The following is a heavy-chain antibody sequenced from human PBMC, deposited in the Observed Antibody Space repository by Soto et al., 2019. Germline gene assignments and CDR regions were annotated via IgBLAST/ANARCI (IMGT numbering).Heavy chain of an antibody. J-gene: IGHJ1*01. CDR2: IKSRRDGGAI. D-gene: IGHD2-15*01. Sequence: EVHLVESGGGLVEPGGSLRLTCAVSGAPLSDHWMSLVRQALGKGLDWVARIKSRRDGGAIEYAAPVKDRITISRDDAKTTLYLQINSLKPEDKEVYYCTAGTFFGGGSCPEYWGPGTLATVSS. CDR1: GAPLSDHW. V-gene: IGHV3-15*01. CDR3: TAGTFFGGGSCPEY.